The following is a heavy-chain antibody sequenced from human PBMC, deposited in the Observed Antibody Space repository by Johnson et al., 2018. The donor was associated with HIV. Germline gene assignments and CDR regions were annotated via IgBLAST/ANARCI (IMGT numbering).Heavy chain of an antibody. D-gene: IGHD4-17*01. CDR1: GFSFSDYF. Sequence: VQLVESGGGLVKPGGSLRLSCAASGFSFSDYFVSWIRQAPGKGLEWVSYISRGGSSASVIYYADSVKGRFTISRENAKNSVYLQMNSLRSDDTAVYYCAGDYGDDDHAFDTWGRGTVVTVTS. V-gene: IGHV3-11*04. CDR3: AGDYGDDDHAFDT. CDR2: ISRGGSSASVI. J-gene: IGHJ3*02.